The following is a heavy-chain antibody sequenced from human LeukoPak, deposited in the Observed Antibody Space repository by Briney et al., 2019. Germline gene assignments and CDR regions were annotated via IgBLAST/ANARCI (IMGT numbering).Heavy chain of an antibody. CDR1: GGSISSYY. D-gene: IGHD3-10*01. CDR3: ATLVGYNWFDP. V-gene: IGHV4-59*01. Sequence: SENLSLTCTVSGGSISSYYWSWIRQPPGKGLEWIGYIYYSGSTNYNPSLKSRVTISVDTSKNQFSLKLSSVTAADTAVYYCATLVGYNWFDPWGQGTLVTVSS. CDR2: IYYSGST. J-gene: IGHJ5*02.